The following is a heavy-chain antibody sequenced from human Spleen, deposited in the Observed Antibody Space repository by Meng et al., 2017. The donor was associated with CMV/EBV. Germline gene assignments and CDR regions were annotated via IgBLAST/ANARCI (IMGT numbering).Heavy chain of an antibody. D-gene: IGHD6-19*01. CDR3: AREPIAVAGTGWFDP. CDR1: GASVGSGGSC. CDR2: IYYIGNT. Sequence: GASVGSGGSCWGGVRRRPGEGLGWMGYIYYIGNTNYNASLKSRVTISVDTSKNQFSLKLRSMTAADTAVYYCAREPIAVAGTGWFDPRGRGTLVTVSS. V-gene: IGHV4-61*08. J-gene: IGHJ5*02.